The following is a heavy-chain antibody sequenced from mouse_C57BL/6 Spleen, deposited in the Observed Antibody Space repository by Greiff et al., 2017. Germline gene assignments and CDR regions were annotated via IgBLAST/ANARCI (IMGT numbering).Heavy chain of an antibody. CDR1: GFTFSDYG. Sequence: EVKVVESGGGLVKPGGSLKLSCAASGFTFSDYGMHWVRQAPEKGLEWVAYISSGSSTIYYADTVKGRFTISRDNAKNTLFLQMTSLRSEDTAMYYCARLPYYYGSRGGYFDVWGTGTTITVSS. D-gene: IGHD1-1*01. CDR3: ARLPYYYGSRGGYFDV. V-gene: IGHV5-17*01. CDR2: ISSGSSTI. J-gene: IGHJ1*03.